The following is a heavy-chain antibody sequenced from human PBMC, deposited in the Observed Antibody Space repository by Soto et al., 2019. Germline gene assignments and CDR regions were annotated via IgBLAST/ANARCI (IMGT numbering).Heavy chain of an antibody. CDR3: ARDGGQQLVFDS. CDR1: GFTFSSYT. D-gene: IGHD6-13*01. CDR2: ISRSSTTI. V-gene: IGHV3-48*02. Sequence: EVQLVESGGGLVQPGGSLRLSCAASGFTFSSYTMNWVRQAPGKGLEWVAYISRSSTTIYYADSVQGRVTISRHNATNSLYMKMKSLRDDDTTVDYCARDGGQQLVFDSWRQGTQVTDSS. J-gene: IGHJ4*02.